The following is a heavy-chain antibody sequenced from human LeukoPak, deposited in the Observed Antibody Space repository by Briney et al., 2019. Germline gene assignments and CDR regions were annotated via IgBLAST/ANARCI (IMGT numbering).Heavy chain of an antibody. V-gene: IGHV1-69*04. D-gene: IGHD5-18*01. CDR1: GGTFSIYA. CDR3: ARASRDTAMVEDY. J-gene: IGHJ4*02. CDR2: IIPILGIA. Sequence: SVKVSRKASGGTFSIYAISWVRQAPGQGLEWMGRIIPILGIANYAQKYQGRVTITADKSTSKAYMELSSLRSEDTAVYYCARASRDTAMVEDYWGQGTLVTVSS.